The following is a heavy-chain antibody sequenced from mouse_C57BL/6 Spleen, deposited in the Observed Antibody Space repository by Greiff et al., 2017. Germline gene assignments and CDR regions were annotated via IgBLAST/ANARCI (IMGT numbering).Heavy chain of an antibody. D-gene: IGHD1-1*01. J-gene: IGHJ4*01. CDR1: GYSITSGYY. Sequence: EVKLMESGPGLVKPSQSLSLTCSVTGYSITSGYYWNWIRQFPGNKLEWMGYISYDGSNNYNPSLKNRISITRDTSKNQFFLKLNSVTTEDTATYYCARDTTVDYYAMDYWGQGTSVTVSS. V-gene: IGHV3-6*01. CDR3: ARDTTVDYYAMDY. CDR2: ISYDGSN.